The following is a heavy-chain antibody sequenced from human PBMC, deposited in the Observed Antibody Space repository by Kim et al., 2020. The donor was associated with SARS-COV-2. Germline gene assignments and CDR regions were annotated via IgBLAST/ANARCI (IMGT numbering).Heavy chain of an antibody. CDR1: GYTFTSYA. CDR3: ARNYYDSSGPYGGFDY. J-gene: IGHJ4*02. V-gene: IGHV1-3*01. D-gene: IGHD3-22*01. Sequence: ASVKVSCKASGYTFTSYAMHWVRQAPGQRLEWMGWINAGNGNTKYSQKFQGRVTITRDTSASTAYMELSSLRSEDTAVYYCARNYYDSSGPYGGFDYWGQGTLVTVSS. CDR2: INAGNGNT.